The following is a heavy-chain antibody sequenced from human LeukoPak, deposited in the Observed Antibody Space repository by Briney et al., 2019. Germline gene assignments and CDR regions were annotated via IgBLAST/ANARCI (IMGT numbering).Heavy chain of an antibody. CDR1: GFTFSGYG. Sequence: PGGSLRLSCAASGFTFSGYGMNWVRQAPGKGLEWVAFIKFNGNNKYYADSVKGRFAISRDNSRNTLFLQMNSLRAEDTAVFYCAKKWSGDYDSSDIIDAFDIWGQGTMVTVSS. V-gene: IGHV3-30*02. J-gene: IGHJ3*02. CDR2: IKFNGNNK. D-gene: IGHD3-22*01. CDR3: AKKWSGDYDSSDIIDAFDI.